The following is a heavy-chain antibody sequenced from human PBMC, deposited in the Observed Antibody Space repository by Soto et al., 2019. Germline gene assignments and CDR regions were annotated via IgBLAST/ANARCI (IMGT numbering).Heavy chain of an antibody. D-gene: IGHD4-17*01. CDR3: ARDSTAIDY. CDR2: IYYSGST. V-gene: IGHV4-59*11. CDR1: GGSISSHY. J-gene: IGHJ4*02. Sequence: SETLSLTYTVSGGSISSHYWSWIRQPPGKGLEWIGYIYYSGSTNYNPSLKSRVTISVDTSKNQFSLKLSSVTAADTAVYYCARDSTAIDYWGQGTLVTVSS.